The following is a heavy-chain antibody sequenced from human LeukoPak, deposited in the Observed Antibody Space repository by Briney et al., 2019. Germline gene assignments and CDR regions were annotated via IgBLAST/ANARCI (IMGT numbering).Heavy chain of an antibody. J-gene: IGHJ5*02. V-gene: IGHV6-1*01. CDR1: GDSVSSSSVT. D-gene: IGHD2-2*01. Sequence: SQTLSLTCAISGDSVSSSSVTWNWIRQSPSRGLEWLGRTYYRSTWYNDYAVSVRGRITVNPDTSKNQFSLHLNSVTPEGTAVYYCARRLTQYDCFDPWGQGILVTVSS. CDR3: ARRLTQYDCFDP. CDR2: TYYRSTWYN.